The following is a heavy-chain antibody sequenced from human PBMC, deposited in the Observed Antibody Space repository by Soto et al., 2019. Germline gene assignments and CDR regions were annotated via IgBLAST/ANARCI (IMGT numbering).Heavy chain of an antibody. Sequence: PDTLSLTFTVSGGSISKISYYWVWIRQPPGKGLEWVGSMSYSGSTYYNPSLKSRVAISVDTSKNQLSLKVSSVTAAETAVYYCSRRDTEGLDXWGQGTLVTVSX. J-gene: IGHJ5*02. CDR3: SRRDTEGLDX. CDR1: GGSISKISYY. V-gene: IGHV4-39*01. CDR2: MSYSGST.